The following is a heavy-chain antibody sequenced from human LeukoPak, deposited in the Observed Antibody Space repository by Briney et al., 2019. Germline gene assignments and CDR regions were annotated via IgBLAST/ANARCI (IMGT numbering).Heavy chain of an antibody. Sequence: GGALRLSGAASGFTISNYAMHWVRQAPGKGLEWVAVISYDGSSESYPDSVKGRFTISRDNSKNMLYLQMNSLRGEDTAVYYCASTNYRGGSTGYNWFDPWGQGTLVTVSS. CDR2: ISYDGSSE. V-gene: IGHV3-30-3*01. D-gene: IGHD1-26*01. J-gene: IGHJ5*02. CDR1: GFTISNYA. CDR3: ASTNYRGGSTGYNWFDP.